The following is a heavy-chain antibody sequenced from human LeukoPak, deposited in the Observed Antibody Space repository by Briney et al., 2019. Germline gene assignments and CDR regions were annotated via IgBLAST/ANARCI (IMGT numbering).Heavy chain of an antibody. CDR3: ARDLYSSGWPFDY. CDR1: GFTFSSYG. D-gene: IGHD6-19*01. Sequence: GRSLRLSCAASGFTFSSYGMHWVRQAPGKGLEWVAVISYDGSNKYYADSVKGRFTISRDNSENTLYLQMNSLRAEDTAVYYCARDLYSSGWPFDYWGQGTLVTVSS. V-gene: IGHV3-30*03. J-gene: IGHJ4*02. CDR2: ISYDGSNK.